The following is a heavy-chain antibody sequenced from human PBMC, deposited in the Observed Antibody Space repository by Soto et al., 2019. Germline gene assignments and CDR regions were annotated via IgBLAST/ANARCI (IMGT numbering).Heavy chain of an antibody. D-gene: IGHD3-22*01. CDR1: GGTFSSYA. CDR3: ARGVGFYDSSGYYYVGLFDY. CDR2: IIPIFGTA. Sequence: QVQLVQSGAEVKKPGSSVKVSCKASGGTFSSYAISWVRQAPGQGLEWMGGIIPIFGTANYAQKFQGRVTITADESTSTAYMELSSLRSEDTAVYYCARGVGFYDSSGYYYVGLFDYWGQGTLVTVSS. V-gene: IGHV1-69*12. J-gene: IGHJ4*02.